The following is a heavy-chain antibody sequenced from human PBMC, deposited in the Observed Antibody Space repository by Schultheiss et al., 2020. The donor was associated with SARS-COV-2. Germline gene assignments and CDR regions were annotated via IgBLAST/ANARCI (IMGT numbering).Heavy chain of an antibody. V-gene: IGHV4-59*12. D-gene: IGHD3-3*01. J-gene: IGHJ6*02. CDR2: IYYSGST. CDR3: ARDSITIFGVVINVGGMDV. CDR1: GGSISSYY. Sequence: SETLSLTCTVSGGSISSYYWSWIRQPPGKGLEWIGYIYYSGSTNYNPSLKSRVTISVDTSKKQFSLKMSSVTAADAAVYYCARDSITIFGVVINVGGMDVWGQGTTVTVSS.